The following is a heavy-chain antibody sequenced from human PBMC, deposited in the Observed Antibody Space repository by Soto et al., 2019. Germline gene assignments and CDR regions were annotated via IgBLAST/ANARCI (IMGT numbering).Heavy chain of an antibody. CDR3: ARYGSGSSVWFDP. J-gene: IGHJ5*02. CDR1: GGSMSSYY. CDR2: IYYSGST. D-gene: IGHD3-10*01. V-gene: IGHV4-59*01. Sequence: QVQLQESGPGLVKPSETLSLTCTVSGGSMSSYYWSWIRQPPGKGLEWIGYIYYSGSTIYNPFLKSRVTISVDTSKNQFSLKLSSVTAADTAVSYCARYGSGSSVWFDPWGQGTLVTVSS.